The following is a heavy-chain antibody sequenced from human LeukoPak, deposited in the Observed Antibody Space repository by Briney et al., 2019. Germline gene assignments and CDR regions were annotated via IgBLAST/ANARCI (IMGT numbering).Heavy chain of an antibody. CDR2: MNPNTGNT. V-gene: IGHV1-8*03. J-gene: IGHJ5*02. CDR1: GYIFTTYD. Sequence: ASVKVSCKASGYIFTTYDINWVRLAPGQGLEWMAWMNPNTGNTGFAQKFQGRVTITADKSTSTAYMELSSLRSEDTAVYYCARKVPNDSSGYYYRGQFDPWGQGTLVTVSS. D-gene: IGHD3-22*01. CDR3: ARKVPNDSSGYYYRGQFDP.